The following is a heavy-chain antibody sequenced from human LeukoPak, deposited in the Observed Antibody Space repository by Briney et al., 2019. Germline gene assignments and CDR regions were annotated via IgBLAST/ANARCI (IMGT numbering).Heavy chain of an antibody. D-gene: IGHD5-18*01. CDR2: FDPEDGET. J-gene: IGHJ4*02. V-gene: IGHV1-24*01. CDR1: GYTLTELS. CDR3: ATGYSYGSYYFDY. Sequence: GASVKVSCKVSGYTLTELSMHWVRQAPGKGLEWMGGFDPEDGETIYAQKFQGRVTMTEDTSTDTAYMELSSLRSENTAVYYCATGYSYGSYYFDYWGQGTLVTVSS.